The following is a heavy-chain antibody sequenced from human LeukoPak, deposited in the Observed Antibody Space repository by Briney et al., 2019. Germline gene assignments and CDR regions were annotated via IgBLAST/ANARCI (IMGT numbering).Heavy chain of an antibody. CDR3: ARDGHSGYDRVRFDY. J-gene: IGHJ4*02. Sequence: ASVKVSCKASGYTFTSYDINWVRQATGQGLEWMGWMNPNSGNTGYAQKFQGRVTMTRDTSTSTVYMELSSLRSEDTAVYYCARDGHSGYDRVRFDYWGQGTLVTVSS. CDR2: MNPNSGNT. D-gene: IGHD5-12*01. V-gene: IGHV1-8*01. CDR1: GYTFTSYD.